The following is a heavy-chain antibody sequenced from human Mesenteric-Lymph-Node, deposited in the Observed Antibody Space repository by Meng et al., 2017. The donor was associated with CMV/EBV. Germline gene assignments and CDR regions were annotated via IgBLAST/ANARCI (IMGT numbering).Heavy chain of an antibody. V-gene: IGHV4-34*01. CDR3: ARGSSYDILTGYFDY. D-gene: IGHD3-9*01. Sequence: QVQLHPVGAGLLKPSETLSVTWAVYGGSFSGYYWNWIRQSPEKGLEWIGEINHSGSTTYNPSFTSRIIISVDTSTNKISLNMSSVTAADTAVYYCARGSSYDILTGYFDYWGQGALVTVSS. CDR2: INHSGST. CDR1: GGSFSGYY. J-gene: IGHJ4*02.